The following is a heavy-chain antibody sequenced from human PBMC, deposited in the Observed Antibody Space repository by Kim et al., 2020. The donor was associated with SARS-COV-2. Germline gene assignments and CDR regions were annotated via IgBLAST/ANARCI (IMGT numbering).Heavy chain of an antibody. D-gene: IGHD3-10*01. CDR2: ISSNGGST. CDR1: GFTFSSYA. Sequence: GGSLRLSCSASGFTFSSYAMHWVRQAPGKGLEYVSAISSNGGSTYYADSVKGRFTISRDNSKNTLYLQMSSLRAEDTAVYYCVKGQVNGISMVRGVIIPGGMDVWGQGTTVTVSS. CDR3: VKGQVNGISMVRGVIIPGGMDV. V-gene: IGHV3-64D*09. J-gene: IGHJ6*02.